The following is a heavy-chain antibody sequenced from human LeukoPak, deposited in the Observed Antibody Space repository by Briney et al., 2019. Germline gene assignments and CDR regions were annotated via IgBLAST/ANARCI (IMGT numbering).Heavy chain of an antibody. Sequence: GRSLRLSCTASGFTFGDYAMSWVRQAPGKGLEWVGFIRSKAYGGTTEYAASVKGRFTISRDDSKSIAYLQMNSLKTEDTAVHYCTRCSDDFWSGYSDYWGQGTLVTVSS. V-gene: IGHV3-49*04. CDR1: GFTFGDYA. CDR2: IRSKAYGGTT. D-gene: IGHD3-3*01. CDR3: TRCSDDFWSGYSDY. J-gene: IGHJ4*02.